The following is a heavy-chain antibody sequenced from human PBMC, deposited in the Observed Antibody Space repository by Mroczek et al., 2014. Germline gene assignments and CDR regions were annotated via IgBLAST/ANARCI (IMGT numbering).Heavy chain of an antibody. CDR1: GFTFSSYG. CDR3: AKATTVAMDYYYYGMDV. V-gene: IGHV3-30*18. CDR2: ISYDGSNK. D-gene: IGHD4-23*01. Sequence: QLVESGGGVVRPGRSLRLSCAASGFTFSSYGMHWVRQAPGKGLEWVAVISYDGSNKYYADSVKGRFTISRDNSKNTLYLQMNSLRAEDTAVYYCAKATTVAMDYYYYGMDVWGQGTTVTVSS. J-gene: IGHJ6*02.